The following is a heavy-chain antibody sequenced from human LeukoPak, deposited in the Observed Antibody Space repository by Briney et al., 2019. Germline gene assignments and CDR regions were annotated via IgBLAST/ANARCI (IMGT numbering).Heavy chain of an antibody. CDR1: GFTFSNYW. J-gene: IGHJ4*02. Sequence: PGGSLRLSCTASGFTFSNYWMMWVRQAPGKGLEWVANINQDGGETHYVDSMKGRFTISRDNAKDSVYLQLNALRAEDTAVYYCGRSGLPAAFDYLGQGTLVTVSS. D-gene: IGHD2-15*01. CDR2: INQDGGET. CDR3: GRSGLPAAFDY. V-gene: IGHV3-7*01.